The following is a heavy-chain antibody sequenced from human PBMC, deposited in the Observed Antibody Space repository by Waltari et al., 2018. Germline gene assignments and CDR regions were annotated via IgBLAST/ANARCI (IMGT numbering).Heavy chain of an antibody. CDR1: GFTFSSYG. CDR2: IRYDGSNK. CDR3: ARDVGYYDSSGYPDY. J-gene: IGHJ4*02. V-gene: IGHV3-30*02. Sequence: QVQLVESGGGVVQPGGSLRLSCAASGFTFSSYGMHWVRQAPGKGLEWVAFIRYDGSNKYYADSVKGLFTISRDNSKNTLYLQMNSLRAEDTAVYYCARDVGYYDSSGYPDYWGQGTLVTVSS. D-gene: IGHD3-22*01.